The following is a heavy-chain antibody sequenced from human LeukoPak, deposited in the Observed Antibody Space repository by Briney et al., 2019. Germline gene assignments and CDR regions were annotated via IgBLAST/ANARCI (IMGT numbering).Heavy chain of an antibody. J-gene: IGHJ4*02. V-gene: IGHV3-23*01. CDR2: ISGSGGST. D-gene: IGHD4-17*01. CDR1: GFTFSSYA. Sequence: PGGSLRLPCAASGFTFSSYAMNWVRQAPGEGLEWVSGISGSGGSTYYADSVKGRFTISRDNSKNTLYLQMNSLRAEDTAVYYCAKDLYGDYVVDYWGQGTLVTVSS. CDR3: AKDLYGDYVVDY.